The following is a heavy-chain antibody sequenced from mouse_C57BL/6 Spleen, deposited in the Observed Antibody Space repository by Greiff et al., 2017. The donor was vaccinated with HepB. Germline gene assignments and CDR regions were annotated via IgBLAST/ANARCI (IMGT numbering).Heavy chain of an antibody. J-gene: IGHJ2*01. Sequence: EVMLVESGGGLVQPGGSMKLSCVASGFTFSNYWMNWVRQSPEKGLEWVAQIRLKSDNYATHYAESVKGRFTISRDDSKSSVYLQLNNLRAEDTGIYYCTGISHYYGSSYGYFDYWGQGTTLTVSS. CDR1: GFTFSNYW. D-gene: IGHD1-1*01. V-gene: IGHV6-3*01. CDR2: IRLKSDNYAT. CDR3: TGISHYYGSSYGYFDY.